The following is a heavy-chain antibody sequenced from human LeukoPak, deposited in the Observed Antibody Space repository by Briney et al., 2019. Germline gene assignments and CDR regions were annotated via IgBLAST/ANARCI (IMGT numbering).Heavy chain of an antibody. J-gene: IGHJ5*02. CDR1: GFNFSTYT. D-gene: IGHD2-15*01. Sequence: GGSLRLSCAASGFNFSTYTMNWVRQAPGKGLEWLSYITTSSDTIYYADSVKGRFTISRDNAKNSLYLQMNSLRAEDTAVYSCARGADGVSSNSRGWFDPWGQGTLVTVSS. CDR2: ITTSSDTI. V-gene: IGHV3-48*04. CDR3: ARGADGVSSNSRGWFDP.